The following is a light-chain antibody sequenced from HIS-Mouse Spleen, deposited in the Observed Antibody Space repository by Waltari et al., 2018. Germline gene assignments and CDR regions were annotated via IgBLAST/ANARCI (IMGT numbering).Light chain of an antibody. CDR1: SSDVGRSTL. CDR2: EGS. V-gene: IGLV2-23*03. Sequence: QSALTQPASVSGSPGQSITISRTGTSSDVGRSTLVSWYQQHPGKAPKLMIYEGSKRPSGVSNRFSGSKSGNTASLTISGLQAEDEADYYCCSYAGSSTFRVFGGGTKLTVL. J-gene: IGLJ3*02. CDR3: CSYAGSSTFRV.